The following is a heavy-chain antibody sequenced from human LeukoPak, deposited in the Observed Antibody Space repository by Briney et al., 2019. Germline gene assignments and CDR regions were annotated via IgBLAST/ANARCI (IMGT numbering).Heavy chain of an antibody. Sequence: SETLSLTCAVYGGSFSGYYWSWIRHPPGKGLELIGEINHSGSTNYNPSLKSRVTISVDTSKNQFSLKLSSVTAADTAVYYCARRYSSGWSPRFDPWGQGTLVTVSS. J-gene: IGHJ5*02. D-gene: IGHD6-19*01. CDR3: ARRYSSGWSPRFDP. CDR2: INHSGST. CDR1: GGSFSGYY. V-gene: IGHV4-34*01.